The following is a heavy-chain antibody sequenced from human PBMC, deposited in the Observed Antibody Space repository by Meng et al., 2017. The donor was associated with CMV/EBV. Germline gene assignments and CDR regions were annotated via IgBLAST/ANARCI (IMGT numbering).Heavy chain of an antibody. D-gene: IGHD2-2*01. CDR2: INPNSGGT. CDR1: GYTFTGYY. CDR3: ARVSLRVVPAASYYYYYGMDV. J-gene: IGHJ6*02. V-gene: IGHV1-2*02. Sequence: ASVKVSCKASGYTFTGYYMHWVRQAPGQGLEWMGWINPNSGGTNYAQKFQGRVTMTRDTSISTAYMELSRLRSDDTAVYYCARVSLRVVPAASYYYYYGMDVWGQGTTVTVSS.